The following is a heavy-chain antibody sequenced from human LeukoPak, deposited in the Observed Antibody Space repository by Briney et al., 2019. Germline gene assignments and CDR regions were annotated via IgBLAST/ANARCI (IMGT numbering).Heavy chain of an antibody. J-gene: IGHJ4*02. CDR2: LSTSGGST. V-gene: IGHV3-23*01. D-gene: IGHD2-8*01. CDR3: ARVNGYYFDY. CDR1: GFTFSSYV. Sequence: GGSLRLSCAASGFTFSSYVMSWVRQAPGKGLEWVSGLSTSGGSTYYADSVKGRFTISRDNSKNTLYLQMNSLRAEDTAVYYCARVNGYYFDYWGQGTLVTVSS.